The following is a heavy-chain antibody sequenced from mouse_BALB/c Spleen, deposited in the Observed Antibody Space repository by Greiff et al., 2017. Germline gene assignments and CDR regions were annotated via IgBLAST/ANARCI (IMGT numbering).Heavy chain of an antibody. D-gene: IGHD4-1*01. CDR2: ILPGSGST. J-gene: IGHJ2*01. CDR3: TSKTGVFDY. V-gene: IGHV1-9*01. CDR1: GYTFSSYW. Sequence: VKLQESGAELMKPGASVKISCKATGYTFSSYWIEWVKQRPGHGLEWIGEILPGSGSTNYNEKFKGKATFTADTSSNTAYMQLSSLTSEDSAVYYCTSKTGVFDYWGQGTTLTVSS.